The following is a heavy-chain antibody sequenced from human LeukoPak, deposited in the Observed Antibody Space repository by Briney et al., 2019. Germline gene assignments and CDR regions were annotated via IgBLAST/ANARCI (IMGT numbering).Heavy chain of an antibody. Sequence: VSVKVSCKASGYTFTSYGISWVRQAPGQGLEWMGWISAYNGNTNYAQKLQGRVTMTTDTSTSTAYMELRSLRSDDTAVYYCARRYYDFWSGYYTVDYWGQGTLVTVSS. J-gene: IGHJ4*02. CDR2: ISAYNGNT. V-gene: IGHV1-18*01. CDR1: GYTFTSYG. D-gene: IGHD3-3*01. CDR3: ARRYYDFWSGYYTVDY.